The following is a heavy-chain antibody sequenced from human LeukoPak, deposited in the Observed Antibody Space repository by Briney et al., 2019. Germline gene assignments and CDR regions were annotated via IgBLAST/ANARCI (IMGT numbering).Heavy chain of an antibody. CDR3: ASFGMETHGAFDI. V-gene: IGHV1-2*06. CDR2: INPNSGGT. Sequence: ASVKVSCKASGYSFTGYYMHWVRQAPGQGLEWMVRINPNSGGTNYAQKFQGRVTMTRDTSISTAYMELSRLRSDDTSVYYCASFGMETHGAFDIWGQGTMVTVSS. J-gene: IGHJ3*02. CDR1: GYSFTGYY. D-gene: IGHD3-3*01.